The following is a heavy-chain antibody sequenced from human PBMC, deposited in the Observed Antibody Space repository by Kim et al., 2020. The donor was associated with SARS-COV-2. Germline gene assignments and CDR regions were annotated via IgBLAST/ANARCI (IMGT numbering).Heavy chain of an antibody. CDR1: GFTFSDYY. D-gene: IGHD2-15*01. V-gene: IGHV3-11*03. Sequence: GGSLRLSCAASGFTFSDYYMTWIRQTPGKGLEWVSFISTSSTYTNYADSVRGRFTISRDNARKSLYLQINTLRAEDTAVYYCATGPFCNGGNCYPHFFD. CDR3: ATGPFCNGGNCYPHFFD. J-gene: IGHJ4*01. CDR2: ISTSSTYT.